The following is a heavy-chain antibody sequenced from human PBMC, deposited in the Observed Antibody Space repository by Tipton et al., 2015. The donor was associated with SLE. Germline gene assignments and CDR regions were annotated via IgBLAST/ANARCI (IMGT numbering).Heavy chain of an antibody. CDR3: ARVLMHYDYYMDV. V-gene: IGHV3-21*01. CDR1: GFTFSSYS. J-gene: IGHJ6*03. Sequence: SLRLSCAASGFTFSSYSMNWVRQAPGKGLEWVSSISSSSSYIYYADSVKGRFTISRDNAKNSLYLQMNSLRAEDTAVYYCARVLMHYDYYMDVWGIATRFTFSS. CDR2: ISSSSSYI. D-gene: IGHD3-16*01.